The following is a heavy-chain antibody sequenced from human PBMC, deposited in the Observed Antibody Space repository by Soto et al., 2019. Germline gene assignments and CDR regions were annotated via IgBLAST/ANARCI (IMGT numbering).Heavy chain of an antibody. CDR3: ARAYYDIFAGDAFDI. CDR1: GGSISSGDYY. V-gene: IGHV4-30-4*01. J-gene: IGHJ3*02. Sequence: SETLSLTCTVSGGSISSGDYYWSWIRQPPGKGLEWIGYIYYSGSTYYNPSLKSRVTISVDTSKNQFSLKLSSVTAADTAVYYCARAYYDIFAGDAFDIWGQGTMVTVSS. D-gene: IGHD3-9*01. CDR2: IYYSGST.